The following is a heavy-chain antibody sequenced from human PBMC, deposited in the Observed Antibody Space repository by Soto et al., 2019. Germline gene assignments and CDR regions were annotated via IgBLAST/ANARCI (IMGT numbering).Heavy chain of an antibody. CDR3: ARATWEYYYDSSGYYYDY. D-gene: IGHD3-22*01. CDR2: IIPILGIA. CDR1: GGTFSSYA. J-gene: IGHJ4*02. Sequence: ASVKVSCKASGGTFSSYAISWVRQAPGQGLEWMGGIIPILGIANYAQKFQGRVTITADKSTSTAYMELSSLRSEDTAVYYCARATWEYYYDSSGYYYDYWGQGTLVTVSS. V-gene: IGHV1-69*10.